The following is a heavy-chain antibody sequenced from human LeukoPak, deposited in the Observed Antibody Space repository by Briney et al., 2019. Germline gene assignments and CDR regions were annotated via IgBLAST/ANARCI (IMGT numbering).Heavy chain of an antibody. CDR1: GFTFSSYA. CDR3: AKDLDFWSGYPNDDAFDI. CDR2: ISGSGGST. Sequence: GGSLRLSCAASGFTFSSYAMSWVRQAPGKGLEWVSAISGSGGSTYYADSVKGRFTTSRDNSKNTLYLQMNSLRAEDTAVYYCAKDLDFWSGYPNDDAFDIWGQGTMVTASS. D-gene: IGHD3-3*01. J-gene: IGHJ3*02. V-gene: IGHV3-23*01.